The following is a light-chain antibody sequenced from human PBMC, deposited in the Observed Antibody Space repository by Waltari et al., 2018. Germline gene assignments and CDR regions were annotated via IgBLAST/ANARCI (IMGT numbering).Light chain of an antibody. V-gene: IGKV3-11*01. CDR2: DSS. CDR1: QSVNF. J-gene: IGKJ5*01. Sequence: DTVLTQSPATLSLSPGERATLSCRASQSVNFLAWYQQKPGQAPRLLIYDSSKRATGIPARFSGSGSGTDSTLTISSLEPEDFVVYYCLQRSNWPPTFGQGTRLEIK. CDR3: LQRSNWPPT.